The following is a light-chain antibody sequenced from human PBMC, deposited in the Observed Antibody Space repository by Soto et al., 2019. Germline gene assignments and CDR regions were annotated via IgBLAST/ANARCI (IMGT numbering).Light chain of an antibody. CDR2: AAS. CDR1: QSISSY. V-gene: IGKV1-39*01. Sequence: DIQMTQSPSSLSASVGDRVTITCRASQSISSYLNWYQQKPGKAPKLLIYAASSLQSGVPSRFSGSGSGTDFTLTISSQQPEDFANYYCQQSYSTPGPFGQGTK. CDR3: QQSYSTPGP. J-gene: IGKJ1*01.